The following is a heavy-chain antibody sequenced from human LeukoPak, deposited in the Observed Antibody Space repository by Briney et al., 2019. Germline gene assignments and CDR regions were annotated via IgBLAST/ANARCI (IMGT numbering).Heavy chain of an antibody. Sequence: GGSLRLSCAASGFSFSSYSMNWVRQAPGKGLEWVSSISSSSSYIYYADSVKGRFTISRDNAKNSLYLQMNSLRAEDTAVYYWASYCTNGVCLFYWGQGTLVTVSS. CDR2: ISSSSSYI. V-gene: IGHV3-21*01. J-gene: IGHJ4*02. CDR3: ASYCTNGVCLFY. D-gene: IGHD2-8*01. CDR1: GFSFSSYS.